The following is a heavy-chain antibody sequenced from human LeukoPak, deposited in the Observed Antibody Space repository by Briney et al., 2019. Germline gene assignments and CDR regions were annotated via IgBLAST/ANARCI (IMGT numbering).Heavy chain of an antibody. J-gene: IGHJ4*02. Sequence: SVKVSCKVSGGTFSSYTISWVRQAPGQGLEWMGRIIPILGIANYAQKFQGRVTITADKSTSTAYMELSSLRSEDTAVYYCARERGDYVSLNFDYWGQGTLVTVSS. D-gene: IGHD2-21*02. CDR3: ARERGDYVSLNFDY. CDR1: GGTFSSYT. CDR2: IIPILGIA. V-gene: IGHV1-69*04.